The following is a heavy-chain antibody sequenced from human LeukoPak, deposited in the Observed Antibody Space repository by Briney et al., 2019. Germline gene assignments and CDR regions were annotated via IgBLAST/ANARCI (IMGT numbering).Heavy chain of an antibody. J-gene: IGHJ4*02. D-gene: IGHD5-18*01. CDR1: GFTFNDYW. Sequence: GGSLRLSCAASGFTFNDYWMHWVRQAPGQGLVWVSRINTDGSRIYYADSVKGRFTFSRDNSDNKVYLQMNSLRAEDTAVYYCARANSGYSYGYFDYWGQGTLVTVSS. V-gene: IGHV3-74*01. CDR2: INTDGSRI. CDR3: ARANSGYSYGYFDY.